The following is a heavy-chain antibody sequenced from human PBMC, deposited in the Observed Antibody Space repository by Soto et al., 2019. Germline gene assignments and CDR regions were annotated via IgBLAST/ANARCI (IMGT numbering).Heavy chain of an antibody. CDR1: GGSISSYY. CDR3: ARGLAYYYDSSGYYPWSYFDY. D-gene: IGHD3-22*01. CDR2: IYTSGST. V-gene: IGHV4-4*07. J-gene: IGHJ4*02. Sequence: SETLSLTCTVSGGSISSYYWSWIRQPAGKGLEWIGRIYTSGSTNYNPSLKSRVTMSVDTSKNQFSLKLSSVTAADTAVYYCARGLAYYYDSSGYYPWSYFDYWGQGTLVTVSS.